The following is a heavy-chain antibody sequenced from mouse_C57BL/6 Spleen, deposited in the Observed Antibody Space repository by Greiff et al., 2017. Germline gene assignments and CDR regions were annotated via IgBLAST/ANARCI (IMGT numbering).Heavy chain of an antibody. CDR1: GFTFSSYA. D-gene: IGHD3-2*02. CDR2: ISRGGVYS. V-gene: IGHV5-9-1*02. Sequence: EVKLLESGAGLVKPGGSLKLSCAASGFTFSSYAMSWVRQTPEKRLEWVAYISRGGVYSYYADTVKGRVTISRDNARNTLYLQMSSLKSEDTAMYYCTRDRGPQGVYAIDYWGTGTSVTVSS. CDR3: TRDRGPQGVYAIDY. J-gene: IGHJ4*01.